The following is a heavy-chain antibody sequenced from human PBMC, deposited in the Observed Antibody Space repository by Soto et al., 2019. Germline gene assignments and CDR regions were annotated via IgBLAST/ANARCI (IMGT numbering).Heavy chain of an antibody. CDR2: ISAYNGNT. CDR1: GYTFTSYG. Sequence: QVQLVQSGAAVKKPGASVKVSCKASGYTFTSYGISWVRQAPGQGLEWMGWISAYNGNTNYAQKLQGRVTMTTDTSTSAVYLELRGLRSDDTAVDYCARDGVEHCSGGSCYSDVTPRTFDYWGQGTLVTVSS. CDR3: ARDGVEHCSGGSCYSDVTPRTFDY. V-gene: IGHV1-18*01. J-gene: IGHJ4*02. D-gene: IGHD2-15*01.